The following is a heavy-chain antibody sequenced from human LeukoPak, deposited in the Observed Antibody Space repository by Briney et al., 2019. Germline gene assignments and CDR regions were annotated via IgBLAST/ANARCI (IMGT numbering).Heavy chain of an antibody. CDR3: ARDPDYGGNSGFDY. J-gene: IGHJ4*02. Sequence: GGSLRLSCAASEFTFYSYAMNWVRQAPGKGLEWVSTISGTDGSTYYADSVKGRFTISRDNSKNTLYLQMNSLRAEDTAVYYCARDPDYGGNSGFDYWGQGTLVTVSS. CDR2: ISGTDGST. CDR1: EFTFYSYA. V-gene: IGHV3-23*01. D-gene: IGHD4-23*01.